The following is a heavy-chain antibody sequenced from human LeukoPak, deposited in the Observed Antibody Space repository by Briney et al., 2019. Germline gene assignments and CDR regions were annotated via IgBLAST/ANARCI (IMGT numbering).Heavy chain of an antibody. V-gene: IGHV3-7*01. CDR3: AREGYDFWSGPLGY. CDR2: IKQDGSEK. Sequence: GGSLGLSCAASGFTFSSYWMSWVRQAPGKGLEWVANIKQDGSEKYYVDSVKGRFTISRDNAKNSLYLQMNSLRAEDTAVYYCAREGYDFWSGPLGYWGQGTLVTVSS. D-gene: IGHD3-3*01. J-gene: IGHJ4*02. CDR1: GFTFSSYW.